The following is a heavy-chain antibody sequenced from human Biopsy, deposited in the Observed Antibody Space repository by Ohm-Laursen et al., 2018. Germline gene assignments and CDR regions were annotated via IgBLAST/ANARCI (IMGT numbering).Heavy chain of an antibody. J-gene: IGHJ4*02. Sequence: SDTLSLTCNVSGGPIDSYYWSWIRQPPGKGLEWIGNFYYSGSTNYNPSLKSRITMSLDRSKSQVSLRMNSVTAADTAVYYCARARIKTSGVLIPETYYFDSWGQGTLVTVSS. D-gene: IGHD3-3*01. CDR3: ARARIKTSGVLIPETYYFDS. CDR1: GGPIDSYY. CDR2: FYYSGST. V-gene: IGHV4-59*07.